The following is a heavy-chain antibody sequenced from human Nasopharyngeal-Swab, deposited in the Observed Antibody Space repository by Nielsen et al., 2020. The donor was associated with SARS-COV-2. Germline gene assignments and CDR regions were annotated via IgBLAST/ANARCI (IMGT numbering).Heavy chain of an antibody. CDR2: MNPNSGNP. J-gene: IGHJ4*02. CDR1: GYTFTSYD. CDR3: ARRGSGYEAFPFDY. Sequence: ASVKVSCKASGYTFTSYDINWVRQATAQGLEWMGWMNPNSGNPGYTQKFQGRVTMTRNTSISTAYMELSSLRSEDTAVYYCARRGSGYEAFPFDYWGQGTLVTVSS. V-gene: IGHV1-8*01. D-gene: IGHD3-22*01.